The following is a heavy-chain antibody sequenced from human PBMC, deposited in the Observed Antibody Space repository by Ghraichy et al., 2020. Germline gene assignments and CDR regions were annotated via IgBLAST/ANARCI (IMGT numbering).Heavy chain of an antibody. CDR1: GGSFRGYY. J-gene: IGHJ4*02. CDR2: INHNEKT. Sequence: SQTLSLTCAVSGGSFRGYYWSWIRQAPGKGLEWIGEINHNEKTDYSPSLASRVSISVEPSTRQFSLRLTSLNTADTAVYYCARMLRGCSYGYGGYFDYWGQGTLVTVAS. CDR3: ARMLRGCSYGYGGYFDY. V-gene: IGHV4-34*01. D-gene: IGHD5-18*01.